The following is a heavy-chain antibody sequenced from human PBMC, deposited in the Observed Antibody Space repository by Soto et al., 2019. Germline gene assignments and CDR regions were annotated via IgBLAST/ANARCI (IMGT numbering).Heavy chain of an antibody. CDR3: ARDRDDYGSGNYYNRIDF. V-gene: IGHV1-69*01. Sequence: EQLVQSGAEVKKPGSSVTVSCKASGGIFSTYAISWLRQAPGQGLEWMGGIIPIFGTPNYAQRFQGRVTITADESTSTAYMELSRLRSEDTAVYYCARDRDDYGSGNYYNRIDFWGQGTLVTVSS. CDR2: IIPIFGTP. J-gene: IGHJ4*02. D-gene: IGHD3-10*01. CDR1: GGIFSTYA.